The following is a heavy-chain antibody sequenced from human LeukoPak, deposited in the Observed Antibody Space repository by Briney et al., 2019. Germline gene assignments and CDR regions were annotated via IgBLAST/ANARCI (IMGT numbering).Heavy chain of an antibody. J-gene: IGHJ3*02. CDR3: ARGRYCSADICSGGDAFDI. CDR1: GGSINNYY. Sequence: SETLSLTCTVSGGSINNYYRSWIRQPAGKGLEWIRRIYTRGSTNYNPSLKSRVTMSVDTSKNQFSLKLSSVTAADTAVYYCARGRYCSADICSGGDAFDIWGQGTMVSVSS. D-gene: IGHD2-15*01. CDR2: IYTRGST. V-gene: IGHV4-4*07.